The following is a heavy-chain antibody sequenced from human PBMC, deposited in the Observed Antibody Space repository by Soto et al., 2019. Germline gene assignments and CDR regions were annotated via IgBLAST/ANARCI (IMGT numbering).Heavy chain of an antibody. V-gene: IGHV3-7*04. D-gene: IGHD6-19*01. CDR1: GFTFSSYW. J-gene: IGHJ4*02. CDR2: IKQDGSEK. Sequence: VGSLILSCAACGFTFSSYWMSWVRQAPGKGLEWVANIKQDGSEKYYLDSVKGRFTISRDNAKNSLYLQMNSLRAEDTAVYYCARAPPVAARYWGQGTLVTVSS. CDR3: ARAPPVAARY.